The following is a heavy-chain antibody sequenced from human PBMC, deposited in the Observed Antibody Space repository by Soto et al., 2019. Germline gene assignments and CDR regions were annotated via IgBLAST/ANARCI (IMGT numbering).Heavy chain of an antibody. CDR3: ARGSLGAYCGGDCYSSEATDAFDI. J-gene: IGHJ3*02. Sequence: QVQLQQWGAGLLKPSETLSLTCAVYGGSFSGYYWSWIRQPPGKGLEWIGEINHSGSTNYNPSHTSRVTISVDTSKNQFSLKLSSVTAADTAVYYCARGSLGAYCGGDCYSSEATDAFDIWGQGTMVTVSS. D-gene: IGHD2-21*02. V-gene: IGHV4-34*01. CDR1: GGSFSGYY. CDR2: INHSGST.